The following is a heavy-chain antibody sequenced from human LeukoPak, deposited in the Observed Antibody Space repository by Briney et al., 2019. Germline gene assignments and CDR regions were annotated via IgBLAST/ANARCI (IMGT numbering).Heavy chain of an antibody. J-gene: IGHJ4*02. Sequence: SETLSLTCAVSGYSISSGNYWGWIRQPPGNGLEWIGSTHHSGSTYYNPSLKSRVTISVDTSKNQFSLKLSSVTAADTAVYYCARVTGGCYDYWGQGTLVTVSS. CDR3: ARVTGGCYDY. CDR2: THHSGST. D-gene: IGHD2-15*01. CDR1: GYSISSGNY. V-gene: IGHV4-38-2*01.